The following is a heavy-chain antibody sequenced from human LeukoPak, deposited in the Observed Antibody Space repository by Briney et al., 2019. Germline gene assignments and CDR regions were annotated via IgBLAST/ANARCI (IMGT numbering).Heavy chain of an antibody. D-gene: IGHD3-10*01. CDR3: AKVWHYYGSGSYYYDY. V-gene: IGHV3-11*05. CDR1: GFTFSDYY. CDR2: ISSSSSYT. Sequence: GGSLRLSCAASGFTFSDYYMSWIRQAPGKGLEWVSYISSSSSYTNYADSVKGRFTISRDNSKNTLYLQMNGLRAEDTAVYYCAKVWHYYGSGSYYYDYWGQGTLVTVSS. J-gene: IGHJ4*02.